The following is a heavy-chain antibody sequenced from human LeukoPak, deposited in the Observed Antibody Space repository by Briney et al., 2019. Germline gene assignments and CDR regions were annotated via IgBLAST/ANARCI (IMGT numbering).Heavy chain of an antibody. CDR1: GFTFSSYA. Sequence: GGSLSLSCAAPGFTFSSYAMSWVGQAQGKGLGWVSAIGGRGVSTYYADPVKGRFPISRDNSKNTLYLQMNSLRAEDTAVYYCARPVGATYPWFDPWGQGTLVTVSS. CDR2: IGGRGVST. CDR3: ARPVGATYPWFDP. D-gene: IGHD1-26*01. V-gene: IGHV3-23*01. J-gene: IGHJ5*02.